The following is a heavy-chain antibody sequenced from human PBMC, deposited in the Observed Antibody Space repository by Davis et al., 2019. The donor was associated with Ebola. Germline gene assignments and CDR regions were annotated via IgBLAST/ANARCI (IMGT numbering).Heavy chain of an antibody. D-gene: IGHD2-2*01. V-gene: IGHV3-74*01. CDR3: ARSSYQPDY. CDR1: GFTFSSYG. CDR2: INPDGSFT. Sequence: PWESLCLSCAASGFTFSSYGMHWVRQAPGKGLVWVSRINPDGSFTDYADSVTGRFRISRDTTSKTLYLLMNGLVAEDTAVYYCARSSYQPDYWGQGTLVTVSS. J-gene: IGHJ4*02.